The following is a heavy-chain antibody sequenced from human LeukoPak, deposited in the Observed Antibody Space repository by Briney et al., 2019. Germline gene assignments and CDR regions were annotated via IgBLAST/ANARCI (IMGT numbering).Heavy chain of an antibody. V-gene: IGHV3-48*03. CDR1: GFTFSSYE. J-gene: IGHJ4*02. CDR2: ISSSGSTI. CDR3: ARGKYYYGSAHELDY. Sequence: GGSLRLSCAASGFTFSSYEMNWVRQAPGKGLEWVSYISSSGSTIYYADSVKGRFTISRDNAKNSLYLQMNSLRAEDTAVYYCARGKYYYGSAHELDYWGQGTLVTVSS. D-gene: IGHD3-10*01.